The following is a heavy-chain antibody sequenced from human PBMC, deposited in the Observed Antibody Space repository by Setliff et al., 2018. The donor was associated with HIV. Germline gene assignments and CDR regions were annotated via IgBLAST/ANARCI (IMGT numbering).Heavy chain of an antibody. Sequence: SETLSLTCAVSGGSFSAYYWTWIRQSPHKGLEWVGEIDHTGSAYYNPSLTSRVTISVDTSKNRFSLELSSVTAADTALYHCARGPRVSAAVVETPSAYWGQGTRVTVSS. J-gene: IGHJ4*02. V-gene: IGHV4-34*01. D-gene: IGHD6-19*01. CDR2: IDHTGSA. CDR3: ARGPRVSAAVVETPSAY. CDR1: GGSFSAYY.